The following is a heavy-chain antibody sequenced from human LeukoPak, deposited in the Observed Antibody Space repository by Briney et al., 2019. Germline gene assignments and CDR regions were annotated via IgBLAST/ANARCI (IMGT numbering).Heavy chain of an antibody. D-gene: IGHD5-12*01. CDR3: ARVRGLPRYFDY. Sequence: GGSLRLSCAASGFTFSSYSMNWVRQAPGKGLEWVSSISSRSSYIYYADSVKGRFTISGDNAKNSLYLQMNSLRAEDTAVYYCARVRGLPRYFDYWGQGTLVTVSS. J-gene: IGHJ4*02. V-gene: IGHV3-21*01. CDR1: GFTFSSYS. CDR2: ISSRSSYI.